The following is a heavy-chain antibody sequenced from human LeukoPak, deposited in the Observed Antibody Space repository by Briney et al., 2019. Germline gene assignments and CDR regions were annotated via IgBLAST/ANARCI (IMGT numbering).Heavy chain of an antibody. Sequence: ASVKVSCKASGYTFTSYAMNWVRQAPGQGLEWMGRINPNSGGTNYAQKFQGRVTMTRDTSISTAYMELSRLRSDDTAVYYCARAGGYSSSSPPPFDYWGQGTLVTVSS. D-gene: IGHD6-13*01. CDR2: INPNSGGT. CDR3: ARAGGYSSSSPPPFDY. V-gene: IGHV1-2*06. CDR1: GYTFTSYA. J-gene: IGHJ4*02.